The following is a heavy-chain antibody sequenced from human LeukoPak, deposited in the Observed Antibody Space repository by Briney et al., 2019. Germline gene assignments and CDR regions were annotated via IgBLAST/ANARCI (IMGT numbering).Heavy chain of an antibody. D-gene: IGHD5-18*01. V-gene: IGHV4-59*01. CDR3: ATERGYSYGQGAFDI. J-gene: IGHJ3*02. Sequence: SETLSLTCTVSGGSISSYYWSWIRQPPGKGLEWIGYIYYSGSTNYNPSLKSRVTISVDTSKNQFSLKLSSVTAADTAVYYCATERGYSYGQGAFDIWGQGTKVTVSS. CDR2: IYYSGST. CDR1: GGSISSYY.